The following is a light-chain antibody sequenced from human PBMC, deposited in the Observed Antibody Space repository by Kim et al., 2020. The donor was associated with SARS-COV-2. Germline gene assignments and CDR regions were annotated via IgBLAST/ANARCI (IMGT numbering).Light chain of an antibody. CDR1: SSDVGRYGL. CDR2: EVN. V-gene: IGLV2-23*02. J-gene: IGLJ1*01. CDR3: CSYAGSYTYV. Sequence: GQSITISCAGASSDVGRYGLVSWYQQLPGKAPKLVIYEVNQRPSGVSNLFSASKTGNTAFLTISGLQAEDEAHYYCCSYAGSYTYVFGTGTKVTVL.